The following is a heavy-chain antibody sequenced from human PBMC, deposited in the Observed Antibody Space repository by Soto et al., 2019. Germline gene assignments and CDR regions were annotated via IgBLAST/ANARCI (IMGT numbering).Heavy chain of an antibody. Sequence: ASVKVSCKASGYTFTSYGISWVRQAPGQGLEWMGWINPNSGGTNYAQKFQGWVTMTRDTSISTAYMELSRLRSDDTAVYYCARTLSVRGSYYFDYWGQGTLVTVSS. V-gene: IGHV1-2*04. CDR3: ARTLSVRGSYYFDY. J-gene: IGHJ4*02. D-gene: IGHD1-26*01. CDR1: GYTFTSYG. CDR2: INPNSGGT.